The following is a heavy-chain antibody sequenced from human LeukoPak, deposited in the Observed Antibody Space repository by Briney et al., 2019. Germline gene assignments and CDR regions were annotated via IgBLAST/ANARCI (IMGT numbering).Heavy chain of an antibody. V-gene: IGHV1-18*01. CDR2: ISAYSGNT. CDR1: GYTFTSYG. D-gene: IGHD1-26*01. Sequence: ASVKVSCKASGYTFTSYGISWVRQAPGQGLEWMGWISAYSGNTNYAQNLQGRVTMTTDTSTSTAYMELRSLRSDDTAVYYCARPQSRVGASDYWGQGTLVTVSS. CDR3: ARPQSRVGASDY. J-gene: IGHJ4*02.